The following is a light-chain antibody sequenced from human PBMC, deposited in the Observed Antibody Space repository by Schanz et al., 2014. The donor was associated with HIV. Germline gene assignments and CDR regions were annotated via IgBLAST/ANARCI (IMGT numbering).Light chain of an antibody. CDR3: QQSYSTPIT. CDR1: QDISNY. V-gene: IGKV1-39*01. Sequence: DIQMTQSPSSLSASVGDRVTITCQASQDISNYLNWYQQKPGKAPELLIYAASSLQSGVPSRFSGSGSGTDFTLTISSLQPEDFATYYCQQSYSTPITFGQGTRLEIK. CDR2: AAS. J-gene: IGKJ5*01.